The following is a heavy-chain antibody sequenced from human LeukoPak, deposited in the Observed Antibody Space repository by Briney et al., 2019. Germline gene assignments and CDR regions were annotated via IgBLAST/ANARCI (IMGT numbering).Heavy chain of an antibody. Sequence: GGSLRLSCAASGFTLSSNYMSWVRQAPGKGLEWGSVIYSGGSTYYADSVKGRFTISRDNSKNTLYLQMNSLRAEDTAVYYCARGRGYCSGGSCYSLLAFDYWGQGTLVTVSS. CDR1: GFTLSSNY. J-gene: IGHJ4*02. CDR2: IYSGGST. CDR3: ARGRGYCSGGSCYSLLAFDY. D-gene: IGHD2-15*01. V-gene: IGHV3-53*01.